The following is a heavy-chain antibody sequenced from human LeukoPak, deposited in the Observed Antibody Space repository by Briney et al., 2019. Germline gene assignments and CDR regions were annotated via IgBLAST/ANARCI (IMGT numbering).Heavy chain of an antibody. CDR1: GFSFSSYN. Sequence: GGSLRLSCAASGFSFSSYNMNWVRQAPGKGLQWVAYISYSSTKTYADSVRGQFTISRDNAKNSLYLQMNSLRADDSAVYYCARESIAVTGKYCLDYWGQGALVTVSS. CDR2: ISYSSTK. CDR3: ARESIAVTGKYCLDY. D-gene: IGHD6-6*01. J-gene: IGHJ4*02. V-gene: IGHV3-48*03.